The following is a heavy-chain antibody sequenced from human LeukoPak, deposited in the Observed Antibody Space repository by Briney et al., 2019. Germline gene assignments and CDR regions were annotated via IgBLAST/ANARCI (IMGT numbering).Heavy chain of an antibody. CDR3: ARDPSVLRFLESPGAFDI. D-gene: IGHD3-3*01. J-gene: IGHJ3*02. Sequence: SETLSLTCTVSGYSISSGYYWGWIRQPPGKGLEWIGSIYYSGSTYYNPSLKSRVTISVDTSKNQFSLKLSSVTAADTAVYYCARDPSVLRFLESPGAFDIWGQGTMVTVSS. CDR1: GYSISSGYY. V-gene: IGHV4-38-2*02. CDR2: IYYSGST.